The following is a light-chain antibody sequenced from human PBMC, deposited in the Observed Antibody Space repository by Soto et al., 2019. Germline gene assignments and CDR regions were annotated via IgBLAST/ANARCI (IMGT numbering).Light chain of an antibody. V-gene: IGLV2-14*01. Sequence: QSVLTQPASVSGSPGQSITISCTGTSSDVGGYNYVSWYQQHPGKAPKLMIYDVSNRPSGVSNRFSGSKSGNTASLTISGLQAEDEADYYCRSYTRSSTLVFGGGTKVTVL. CDR1: SSDVGGYNY. CDR3: RSYTRSSTLV. J-gene: IGLJ2*01. CDR2: DVS.